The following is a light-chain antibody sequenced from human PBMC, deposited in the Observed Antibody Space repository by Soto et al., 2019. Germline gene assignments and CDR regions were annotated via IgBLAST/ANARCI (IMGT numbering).Light chain of an antibody. CDR2: FAS. V-gene: IGKV1-39*01. CDR1: QGIRNY. J-gene: IGKJ4*01. CDR3: QQTYNTPLT. Sequence: DIQMAHSSSSLSSALVDRVTITCRASQGIRNYLNWYQQKVGKAPKLLIDFASNLQSGVPSRFSGSGSGTDFTLTITSLQPADFATYYCQQTYNTPLTFGGGTKVDI.